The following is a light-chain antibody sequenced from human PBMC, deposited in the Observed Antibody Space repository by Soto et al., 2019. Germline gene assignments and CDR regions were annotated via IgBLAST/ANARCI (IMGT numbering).Light chain of an antibody. CDR1: SSNIGSNY. CDR2: RNN. Sequence: QAVVTQPPSASGTPGQRVTTSCSGSSSNIGSNYVYWYQQLPGTAPKLLIYRNNQRPSGVPDRFSGSKSGTSASLAISGLRSEDEADYYCAAWDDSLSGLFGGGTKLTVL. CDR3: AAWDDSLSGL. V-gene: IGLV1-47*01. J-gene: IGLJ2*01.